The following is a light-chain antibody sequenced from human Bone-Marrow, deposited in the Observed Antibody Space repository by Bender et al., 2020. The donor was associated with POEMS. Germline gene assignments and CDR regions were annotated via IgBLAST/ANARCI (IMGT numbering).Light chain of an antibody. CDR2: DDK. CDR3: CSYAGGHTWV. V-gene: IGLV2-23*01. Sequence: QSALTQPASVSGSPGQSVTISCTGSSSDVGHYNLVSWYQQHPGKVPTVIIYDDKRRPSGVSPRLSAAKSGNVAFLTISGIQAEDEADYYCCSYAGGHTWVFGGGTKVPVL. J-gene: IGLJ3*02. CDR1: SSDVGHYNL.